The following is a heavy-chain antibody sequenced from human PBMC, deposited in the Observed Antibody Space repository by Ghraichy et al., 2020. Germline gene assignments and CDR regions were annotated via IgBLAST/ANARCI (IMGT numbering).Heavy chain of an antibody. V-gene: IGHV4-38-2*02. J-gene: IGHJ5*02. D-gene: IGHD6-19*01. Sequence: SETLSLTCTVSGYSISSGYYWGWIRQPPGKGLEWIGSISHSGSTYYKPSLKSRVTISVDTSKNQFSLKLNSVTAADTAVYYCARVESSGWRLDWFDPWGQGTLVTVSS. CDR1: GYSISSGYY. CDR3: ARVESSGWRLDWFDP. CDR2: ISHSGST.